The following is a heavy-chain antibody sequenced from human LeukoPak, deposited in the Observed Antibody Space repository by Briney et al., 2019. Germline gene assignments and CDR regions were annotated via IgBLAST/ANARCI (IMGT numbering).Heavy chain of an antibody. CDR1: GFTFRSYG. V-gene: IGHV3-30*03. D-gene: IGHD6-13*01. Sequence: PGRSLRLSCAASGFTFRSYGMHWVRQAPGKGLEWVAVISYDGSNKYYADSVKGRFTISRDNSKDTLYLQMNSLRAEDTAVYYCARDGGRSSSWEGYFDYWGQGTLVTVSS. CDR3: ARDGGRSSSWEGYFDY. J-gene: IGHJ4*02. CDR2: ISYDGSNK.